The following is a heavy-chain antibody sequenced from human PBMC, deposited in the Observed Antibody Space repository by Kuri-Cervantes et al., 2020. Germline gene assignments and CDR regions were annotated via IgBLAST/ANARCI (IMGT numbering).Heavy chain of an antibody. D-gene: IGHD4-23*01. Sequence: SETLSLTCAVYGGSFSGYYWSWIRQPPGKGLEWIGEINRSGNTNYNPSLKSRVTISVDTSKNQFSLKLSSVTAADTAVYYCARDYGGNSLLTFLDYWGQGTLVTVSS. CDR3: ARDYGGNSLLTFLDY. V-gene: IGHV4-34*01. CDR1: GGSFSGYY. J-gene: IGHJ4*02. CDR2: INRSGNT.